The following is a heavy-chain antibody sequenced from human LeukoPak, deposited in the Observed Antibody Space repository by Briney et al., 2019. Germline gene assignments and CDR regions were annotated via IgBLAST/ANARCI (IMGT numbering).Heavy chain of an antibody. Sequence: GGSLRLSCAASGFIFSDYWMSWVRQAPGKGLEWVANIKEEGSEKYYVDSVKGRFTISRDNAKNSLYLKMNSLRAEDTAVYYCARDRLDFWGQGTLVTVSS. CDR1: GFIFSDYW. J-gene: IGHJ4*02. CDR3: ARDRLDF. V-gene: IGHV3-7*01. CDR2: IKEEGSEK.